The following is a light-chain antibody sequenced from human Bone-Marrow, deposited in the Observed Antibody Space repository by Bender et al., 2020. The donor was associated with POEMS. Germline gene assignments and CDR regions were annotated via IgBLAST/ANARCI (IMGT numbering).Light chain of an antibody. J-gene: IGLJ2*01. Sequence: LTQPPSVSVSPGQTAKITCSGNALPKQYAYWYQQKPGQAPVLVVYDDRDRPTGIPERFSGSNSGNTATLSISRVEVGDEADYYCQVWESTTDHHVIFGGGTRLTVL. CDR3: QVWESTTDHHVI. V-gene: IGLV3-21*02. CDR1: ALPKQY. CDR2: DDR.